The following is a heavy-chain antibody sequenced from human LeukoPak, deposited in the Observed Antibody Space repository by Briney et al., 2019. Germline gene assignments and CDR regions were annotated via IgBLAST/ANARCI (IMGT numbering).Heavy chain of an antibody. CDR1: GGSISRYY. CDR3: ARGLRLSAAGTNFDS. CDR2: IDYSGSS. D-gene: IGHD6-13*01. J-gene: IGHJ4*02. Sequence: SETLSLTCTVSGGSISRYYWSWIRQPPVSGLEWMGYIDYSGSSNSNPSLKSRVTISLDTSNNQFSLKLSSVTAADTAVYYCARGLRLSAAGTNFDSWGQGTLVTVSS. V-gene: IGHV4-59*01.